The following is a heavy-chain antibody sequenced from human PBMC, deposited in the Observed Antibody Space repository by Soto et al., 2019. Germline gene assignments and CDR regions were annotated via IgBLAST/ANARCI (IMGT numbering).Heavy chain of an antibody. Sequence: KSSETLSLTCTVSGGSISSYYWSWIRQPPGKGLEWIGYIYYSGSTNYNPSLKSRVTISVDTSKNQFSLKLSSVTAADTAVYYCARDQELRFLEWFPTSYGMDVCGQGTTVTVSS. CDR1: GGSISSYY. CDR2: IYYSGST. CDR3: ARDQELRFLEWFPTSYGMDV. D-gene: IGHD3-3*01. J-gene: IGHJ6*02. V-gene: IGHV4-59*01.